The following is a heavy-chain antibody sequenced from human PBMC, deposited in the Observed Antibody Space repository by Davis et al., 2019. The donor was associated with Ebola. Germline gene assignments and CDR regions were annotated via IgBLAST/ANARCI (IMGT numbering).Heavy chain of an antibody. D-gene: IGHD2-2*01. Sequence: SVKVSCKASGGTFSSYAVRWVRQAPGQGLDWMGGIIPVFGIPKYAQKFQGRVTITADESTSTAYMALRSLSSEDTAVYFCAIRDCSSTVCYPGGDYFDLWGRGTLVTVSS. CDR3: AIRDCSSTVCYPGGDYFDL. J-gene: IGHJ2*01. V-gene: IGHV1-69*13. CDR2: IIPVFGIP. CDR1: GGTFSSYA.